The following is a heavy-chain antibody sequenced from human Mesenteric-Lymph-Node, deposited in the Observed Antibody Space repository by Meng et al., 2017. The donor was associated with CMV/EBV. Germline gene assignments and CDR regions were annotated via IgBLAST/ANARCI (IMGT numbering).Heavy chain of an antibody. CDR2: VSYNSGGI. V-gene: IGHV3-9*01. CDR1: GFTFDNHA. J-gene: IGHJ6*02. CDR3: ARDYRVGARGGMDV. D-gene: IGHD1-26*01. Sequence: SLKISCAASGFTFDNHAIHWVRQAPGKGLEWVSVVSYNSGGIAYADSVKGRLTISRDNAKNSVYLQMNSLRAEDTAVYYCARDYRVGARGGMDVWGQGTTVTVSS.